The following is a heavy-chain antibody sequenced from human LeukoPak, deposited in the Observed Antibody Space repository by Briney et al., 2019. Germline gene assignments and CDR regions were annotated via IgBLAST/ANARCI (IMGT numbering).Heavy chain of an antibody. V-gene: IGHV3-23*01. CDR2: ISGSGGST. CDR3: AKGILAAGRSRFPPDY. D-gene: IGHD3-3*02. Sequence: GGSLRLSCAASGFTFSSYAMSWVRQAPGKGLEWVSAISGSGGSTYYADSVKGRFTISRDNSKNTLYLQMNSLRAEDTAVYYCAKGILAAGRSRFPPDYWGQGTLVTVSS. J-gene: IGHJ4*02. CDR1: GFTFSSYA.